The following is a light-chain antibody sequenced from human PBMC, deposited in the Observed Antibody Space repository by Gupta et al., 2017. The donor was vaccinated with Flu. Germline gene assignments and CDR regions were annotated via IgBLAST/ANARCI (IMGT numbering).Light chain of an antibody. CDR2: TAS. CDR1: QNIGTY. J-gene: IGKJ1*01. V-gene: IGKV1-39*01. CDR3: QQSYSIMRS. Sequence: DIQMTQSPSSLSASVGDTVTITCRASQNIGTYMNWYQQKSGRAPRLLIYTASTLETGVPSRFRGSGSGTDFTLAISGLQSEDFATYYCQQSYSIMRSFGQGTKV.